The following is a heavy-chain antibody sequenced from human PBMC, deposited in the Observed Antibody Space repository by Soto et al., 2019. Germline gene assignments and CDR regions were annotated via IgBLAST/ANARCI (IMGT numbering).Heavy chain of an antibody. CDR2: IYYSGST. CDR3: ARLGGYYQAFDS. D-gene: IGHD3-22*01. J-gene: IGHJ4*02. Sequence: SETLSLTCTVSGGSISPYYWSWIRQPPGKGLEWIGYIYYSGSTTYNPSLKSRVNISVDTSQNQFSLNLSSVTAADTAVYCCARLGGYYQAFDSWGQGTLVPSPQ. V-gene: IGHV4-59*08. CDR1: GGSISPYY.